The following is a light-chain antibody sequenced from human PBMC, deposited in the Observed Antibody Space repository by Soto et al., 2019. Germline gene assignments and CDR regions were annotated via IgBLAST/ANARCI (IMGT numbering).Light chain of an antibody. CDR3: SSYTSSSTVV. CDR2: EVS. J-gene: IGLJ2*01. Sequence: QSVLTQPASVSGSPGQSITISCTGTSSDVGSYNYVSWHQQHPGKAPKVLIYEVSNRPSGVSNRFSGSKSGNTASLTISGLQAEDEADYYCSSYTSSSTVVFGGGTKLTVL. V-gene: IGLV2-14*01. CDR1: SSDVGSYNY.